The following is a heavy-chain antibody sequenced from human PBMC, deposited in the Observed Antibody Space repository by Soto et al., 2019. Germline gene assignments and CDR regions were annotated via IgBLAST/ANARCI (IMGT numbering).Heavy chain of an antibody. CDR2: INPSGGST. Sequence: QVQLVQSGAEVKKPGASVKVSCKASGYTFTSYYMHWVRQAPGQGLEWMGIINPSGGSTSYAQKFQGRVTMTRDTSTSTVYMELSSLRSEDTAVYYCARGYSGSYYETGERYYFDYWGQGTLVTVSS. CDR1: GYTFTSYY. J-gene: IGHJ4*02. V-gene: IGHV1-46*03. CDR3: ARGYSGSYYETGERYYFDY. D-gene: IGHD1-26*01.